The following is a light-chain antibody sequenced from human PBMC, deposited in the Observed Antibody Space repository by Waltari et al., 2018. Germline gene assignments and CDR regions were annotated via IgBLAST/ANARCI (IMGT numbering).Light chain of an antibody. V-gene: IGKV3-20*01. CDR1: QRVSKY. J-gene: IGKJ1*01. CDR3: QNHERLPAT. CDR2: AAS. Sequence: EVVLTQSPGTLSLSPGDRATLSCRASQRVSKYLAWYQQRPGQAPRLLIYAASTRATGIPDRFSGSGSGTDFSLTISRLEPEDFAVYYCQNHERLPATFGQGTKVEIK.